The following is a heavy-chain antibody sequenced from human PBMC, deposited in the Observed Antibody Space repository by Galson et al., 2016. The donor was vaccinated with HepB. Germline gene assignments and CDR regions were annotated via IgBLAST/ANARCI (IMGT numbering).Heavy chain of an antibody. V-gene: IGHV3-33*01. CDR2: IWSDGNNK. Sequence: SLRLSCAASGFTFSNFGMHWVRQAPGKGLEWIAVIWSDGNNKFHADSVKGRFTISRDNSKNTLNLQLNSLRAEDTALYYCARGYYYDSGSYFPPYGPPSYSFDPWGQGTLVTVSS. J-gene: IGHJ5*02. D-gene: IGHD3-10*01. CDR1: GFTFSNFG. CDR3: ARGYYYDSGSYFPPYGPPSYSFDP.